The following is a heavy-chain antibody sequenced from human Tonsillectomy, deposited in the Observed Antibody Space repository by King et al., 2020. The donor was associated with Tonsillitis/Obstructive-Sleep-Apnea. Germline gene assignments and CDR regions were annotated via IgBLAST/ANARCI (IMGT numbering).Heavy chain of an antibody. Sequence: VQLQQWGAGLLKPSETLSLTCAVYGGSFSGYYWSWIRQPPGKGLEWIGEINHSGSTNYNPSLKSRVTISVDTSKNQFSLKLSSVTAADTAVYYCARGRKAVAGSSYYWGQGTLVTVSS. J-gene: IGHJ4*02. CDR3: ARGRKAVAGSSYY. CDR1: GGSFSGYY. V-gene: IGHV4-34*01. CDR2: INHSGST. D-gene: IGHD6-19*01.